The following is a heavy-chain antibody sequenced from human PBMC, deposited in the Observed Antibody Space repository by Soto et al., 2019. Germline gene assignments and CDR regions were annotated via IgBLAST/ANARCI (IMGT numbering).Heavy chain of an antibody. Sequence: GGSLRLSCAASGFTFSDYYMSWIRQAPGKGLEWVSYISSSGSTIYYADSVKGRFTISRDNAKNSLYLQMNSLRAEDTAVYYCARDSIAVAGTDYYYYMDVWGKGTTVTVSS. CDR1: GFTFSDYY. V-gene: IGHV3-11*01. D-gene: IGHD6-19*01. CDR2: ISSSGSTI. CDR3: ARDSIAVAGTDYYYYMDV. J-gene: IGHJ6*03.